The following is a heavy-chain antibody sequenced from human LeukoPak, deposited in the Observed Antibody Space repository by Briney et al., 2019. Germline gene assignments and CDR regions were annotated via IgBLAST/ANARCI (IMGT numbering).Heavy chain of an antibody. V-gene: IGHV4-34*01. J-gene: IGHJ4*02. CDR1: GGSFSGYY. D-gene: IGHD3-22*01. Sequence: SETLSLTCAVYGGSFSGYYWSWIRQPPGKGLEWIGEINHSGSTNYNPSLKSRVTISVDTSKNQFSLELSSVTAADTAVYYCAREGYYYDSSGYQRGFDYWGQGTLVTVSS. CDR2: INHSGST. CDR3: AREGYYYDSSGYQRGFDY.